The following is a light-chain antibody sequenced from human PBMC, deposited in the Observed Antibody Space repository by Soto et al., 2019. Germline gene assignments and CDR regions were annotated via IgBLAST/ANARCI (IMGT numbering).Light chain of an antibody. J-gene: IGLJ1*01. CDR1: SSDVGCYNY. V-gene: IGLV2-14*01. CDR2: DVS. CDR3: SSYTSSSIDYV. Sequence: QSALTQPASVSGSPGQSITISCTGTSSDVGCYNYVSWYQQHPGKAPKLMIYDVSNRPSGVSNRFSGSKSDNTASLTISGLQAEDVADYYCSSYTSSSIDYVFGTGTKLTVL.